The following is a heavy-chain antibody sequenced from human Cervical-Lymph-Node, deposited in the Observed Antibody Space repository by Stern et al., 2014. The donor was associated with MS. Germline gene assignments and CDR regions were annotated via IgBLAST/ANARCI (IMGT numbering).Heavy chain of an antibody. J-gene: IGHJ5*02. CDR1: GGTFSKFP. D-gene: IGHD6-13*01. Sequence: VQLVESGAEVPKPGSSVKVSCKASGGTFSKFPSSWVRQAPGQGLEWMGGIFPVFGTPTYAEEFMGRVTITADVSTSTVYMELSSLRSDDTAVYYCALSSETSDRWYSLGYDLWGQGTLVTVSS. V-gene: IGHV1-69*01. CDR3: ALSSETSDRWYSLGYDL. CDR2: IFPVFGTP.